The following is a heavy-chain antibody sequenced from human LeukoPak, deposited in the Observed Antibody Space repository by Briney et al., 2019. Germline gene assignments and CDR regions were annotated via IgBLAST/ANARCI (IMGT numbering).Heavy chain of an antibody. J-gene: IGHJ4*02. CDR1: EFTFSSYA. CDR3: AKASYNGWGYFDS. V-gene: IGHV3-30*04. CDR2: TSHDGNTI. Sequence: GGSLRLSCTASEFTFSSYAMNWVRQAPGRGLEWVAVTSHDGNTIFYADSVKGRFTISRDNSKNTLYLQMNSLRAEDTAVYYCAKASYNGWGYFDSWGQGTLVTVSS. D-gene: IGHD6-19*01.